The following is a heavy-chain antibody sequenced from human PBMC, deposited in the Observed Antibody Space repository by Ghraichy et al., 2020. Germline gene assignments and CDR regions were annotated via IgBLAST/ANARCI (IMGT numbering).Heavy chain of an antibody. CDR1: GFTFSNR. V-gene: IGHV3-21*01. Sequence: GSLRLSCAASGFTFSNRMNWVRQAPGKGLEWVSFISSSSSYIDYADSVKGRFTISRDNAKNSLYLQMNSLRAEDTAVYYCARDPGYCSGGRCYLEQFDFWGQGTLVTVSS. D-gene: IGHD2-15*01. J-gene: IGHJ4*02. CDR2: ISSSSSYI. CDR3: ARDPGYCSGGRCYLEQFDF.